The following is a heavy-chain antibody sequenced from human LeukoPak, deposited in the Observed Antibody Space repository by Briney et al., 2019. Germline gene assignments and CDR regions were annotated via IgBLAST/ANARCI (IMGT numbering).Heavy chain of an antibody. J-gene: IGHJ4*02. D-gene: IGHD6-19*01. CDR3: ARVHGASGFCDFDY. V-gene: IGHV2-70*20. CDR2: IGWDDDK. Sequence: SGPALVKPTQTLTLTCTFSGFSLSTRGVCVSWVRQPPGKALEWLALIGWDDDKYYSTSLKTRLTISKDTSKNQVVLTMTNMDPVDTATYYCARVHGASGFCDFDYWGQGTLVTVSS. CDR1: GFSLSTRGVC.